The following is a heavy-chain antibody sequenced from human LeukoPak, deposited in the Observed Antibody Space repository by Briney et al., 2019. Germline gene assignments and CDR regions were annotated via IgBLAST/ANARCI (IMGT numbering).Heavy chain of an antibody. V-gene: IGHV3-33*01. CDR1: GFTFSSYG. CDR3: ARDRVGASD. J-gene: IGHJ4*02. D-gene: IGHD1-26*01. Sequence: AGGSLRLSCAASGFTFSSYGMHWVRQAPGKGLEWVAVIWYDGSNKYYADSVKGRFTISRDNSKNTLYLQMDSLRAEDTAVYYCARDRVGASDWGQGTLVTVSS. CDR2: IWYDGSNK.